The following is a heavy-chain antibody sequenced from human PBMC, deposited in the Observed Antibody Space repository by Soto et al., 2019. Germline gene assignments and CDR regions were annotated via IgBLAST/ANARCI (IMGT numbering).Heavy chain of an antibody. V-gene: IGHV4-39*01. CDR3: ARHSDCSGGSCYSEYFAVGNWFDP. CDR1: DGSISSGRYY. CDR2: IYYSGST. Sequence: QLQLQESGPGLVKPSETLSLTCTVSDGSISSGRYYWGWIRQPPGKGLEWIGSIYYSGSTYSNPSLKSRVTISVDTSKNQFSLRLSSVTAADTAVYYCARHSDCSGGSCYSEYFAVGNWFDPWGQGTLVTVSS. J-gene: IGHJ5*02. D-gene: IGHD2-15*01.